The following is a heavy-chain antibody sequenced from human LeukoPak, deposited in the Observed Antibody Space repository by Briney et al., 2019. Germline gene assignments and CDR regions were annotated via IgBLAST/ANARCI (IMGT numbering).Heavy chain of an antibody. J-gene: IGHJ2*01. V-gene: IGHV3-23*01. D-gene: IGHD4-17*01. Sequence: GGSLRLSCAASGFXFSTYAISWVRQAPGKGLEWVSAISGSGGGTYYADSVKGRFTISRDSSKSTLYLQMNSLRAEDTAVYYCAKVYGDLGFFDLWGRGTLVTVSS. CDR2: ISGSGGGT. CDR3: AKVYGDLGFFDL. CDR1: GFXFSTYA.